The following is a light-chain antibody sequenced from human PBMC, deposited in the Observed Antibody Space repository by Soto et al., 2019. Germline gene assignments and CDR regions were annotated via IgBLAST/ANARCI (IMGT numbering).Light chain of an antibody. CDR2: KAS. CDR1: QSISSW. J-gene: IGKJ1*01. Sequence: DIQMTQSPSTLSASVGDRVTITCRAIQSISSWLAWYQQKPGKAPKLLIYKASSLESGVPSRFSGSGSGTEFNLTISSLQPDDFATYYCQQYNSYPTFGQGTKVEIK. V-gene: IGKV1-5*03. CDR3: QQYNSYPT.